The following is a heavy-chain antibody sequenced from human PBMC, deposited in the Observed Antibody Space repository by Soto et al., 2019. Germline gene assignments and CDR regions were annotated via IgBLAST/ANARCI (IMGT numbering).Heavy chain of an antibody. Sequence: GALRLSCAASGFTFSSYSMNWVRQAPGKGLEWVSSISSSSSYIYYADSVKGRFTISRDNAKNSMYLQMNSLRAEDTAVYYWARDRKAVMFAFDIWGPGTMVTVSS. CDR3: ARDRKAVMFAFDI. D-gene: IGHD2-15*01. V-gene: IGHV3-21*01. CDR2: ISSSSSYI. J-gene: IGHJ3*02. CDR1: GFTFSSYS.